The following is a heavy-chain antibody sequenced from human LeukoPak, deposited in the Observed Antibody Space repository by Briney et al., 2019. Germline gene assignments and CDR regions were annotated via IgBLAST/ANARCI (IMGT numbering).Heavy chain of an antibody. CDR3: ARGLLRDSSGSHHDAFDI. Sequence: PGGSLRLSCAASGFTFSSYSMNWVRQAPGKGLEWVSSISSSSSYIYYADSVKGRFTISRDNAKNSLYLQMNSLRAEDMAVYYCARGLLRDSSGSHHDAFDIWGQGTMVTVSS. CDR2: ISSSSSYI. V-gene: IGHV3-21*01. CDR1: GFTFSSYS. D-gene: IGHD3-22*01. J-gene: IGHJ3*02.